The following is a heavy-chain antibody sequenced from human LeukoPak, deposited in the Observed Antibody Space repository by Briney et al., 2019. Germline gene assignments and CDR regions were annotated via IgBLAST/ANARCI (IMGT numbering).Heavy chain of an antibody. V-gene: IGHV4-34*12. D-gene: IGHD1-26*01. CDR3: ARHLSGSYSFDY. CDR1: GVSFSGCY. Sequence: PSETLSLTCAVYGVSFSGCYWSWGRQPPGKGLEWIGQIIYSGSTNYNPSLKSRVTLSLDTSKRHFSLKLNSVTAADTAVYYCARHLSGSYSFDYWGQGTLVTVSS. J-gene: IGHJ4*02. CDR2: IIYSGST.